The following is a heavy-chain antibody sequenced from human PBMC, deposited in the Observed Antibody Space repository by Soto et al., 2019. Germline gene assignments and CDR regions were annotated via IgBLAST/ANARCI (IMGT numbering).Heavy chain of an antibody. V-gene: IGHV4-34*01. J-gene: IGHJ6*02. D-gene: IGHD2-15*01. Sequence: PSETLSLTCAVYGGSFSCYYWSWIRQPPGKGLEWIGEINHSGSTNYNPSLKSRVTISVDTSKNQFSLKLSSVTAADTAVYYCARGGGLYXSGGSCYFHYYYYYGMDVWGQGTTVTVS. CDR1: GGSFSCYY. CDR2: INHSGST. CDR3: ARGGGLYXSGGSCYFHYYYYYGMDV.